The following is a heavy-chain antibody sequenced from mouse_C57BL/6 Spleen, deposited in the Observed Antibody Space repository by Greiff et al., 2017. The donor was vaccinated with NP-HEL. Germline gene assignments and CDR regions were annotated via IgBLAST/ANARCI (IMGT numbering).Heavy chain of an antibody. CDR2: INPNNGGT. CDR3: ARRGGLRGFAY. V-gene: IGHV1-26*01. CDR1: GYTFTDYY. J-gene: IGHJ3*01. D-gene: IGHD1-1*01. Sequence: EVQLQQSGPELVKPGASVKISCKASGYTFTDYYMNWVKQSHGKSLEWIGDINPNNGGTSYNQKFKGKATLTVDKSSSTAYMERRSLTAEDSAVYYCARRGGLRGFAYWGQGTLVTVSA.